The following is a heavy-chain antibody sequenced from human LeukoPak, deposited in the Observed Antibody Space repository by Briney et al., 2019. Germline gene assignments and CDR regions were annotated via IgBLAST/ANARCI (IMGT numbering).Heavy chain of an antibody. CDR3: TRSSVHYFHSFDI. Sequence: GGSLRLSCAAAGFTFDDYAMHRVRQAPGKGLEWVSGITWNKSNKGYADSVKGRFIISRDNAKNSLYLQMNSLRAEDMAIYYCTRSSVHYFHSFDIWGQGTMVTVSS. V-gene: IGHV3-9*03. CDR1: GFTFDDYA. J-gene: IGHJ3*02. CDR2: ITWNKSNK. D-gene: IGHD1-1*01.